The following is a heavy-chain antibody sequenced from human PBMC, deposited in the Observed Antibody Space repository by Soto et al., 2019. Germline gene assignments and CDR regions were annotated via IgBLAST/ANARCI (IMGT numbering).Heavy chain of an antibody. D-gene: IGHD2-15*01. Sequence: ESGGGVVQPGRSLRLSCAASGFTFSSYAMHWVRQAPGKGLEWVAVISYDGSNKYYADSVKGRFTISRDNSKNTLYLQMNSLRAEDTAVYYFAREVVAPTLSPNFDYWGQGTLVTVSS. CDR1: GFTFSSYA. CDR2: ISYDGSNK. CDR3: AREVVAPTLSPNFDY. J-gene: IGHJ4*02. V-gene: IGHV3-30-3*01.